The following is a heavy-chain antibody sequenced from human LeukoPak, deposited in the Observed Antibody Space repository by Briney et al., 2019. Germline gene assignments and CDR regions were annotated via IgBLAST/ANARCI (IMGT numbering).Heavy chain of an antibody. CDR2: IYTSGST. Sequence: SETLSLTCAVYGGSFSGYYWSWIRQPAGKGLEWIGRIYTSGSTNYNPSLKSRVTMSVDTSKNQFSLKLSSVTAADTAVYYCARAVGSGSFQTYYYYMDVWGKGPTVTISS. CDR1: GGSFSGYY. CDR3: ARAVGSGSFQTYYYYMDV. D-gene: IGHD3-10*01. J-gene: IGHJ6*03. V-gene: IGHV4-59*10.